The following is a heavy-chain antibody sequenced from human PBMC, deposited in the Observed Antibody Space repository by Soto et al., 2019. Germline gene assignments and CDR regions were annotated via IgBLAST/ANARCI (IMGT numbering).Heavy chain of an antibody. CDR3: ARGLRIYYDRSGLHY. J-gene: IGHJ4*02. V-gene: IGHV3-48*03. CDR2: ISYTGSTI. CDR1: GFTFSNYE. Sequence: GGSLRLSCAASGFTFSNYEMNWVRQTPGKGLEWVSYISYTGSTIYYADSVRGRFTISRDNSKNSLYLQMNSLRAEDTAVYYCARGLRIYYDRSGLHYWGKGTLVTVS. D-gene: IGHD3-22*01.